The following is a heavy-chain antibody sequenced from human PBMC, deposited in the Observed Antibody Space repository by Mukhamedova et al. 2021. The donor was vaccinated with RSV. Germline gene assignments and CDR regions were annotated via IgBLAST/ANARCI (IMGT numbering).Heavy chain of an antibody. V-gene: IGHV3-23*01. CDR3: AIGGLGEGSLISY. J-gene: IGHJ4*02. D-gene: IGHD3-16*02. Sequence: QAPGKGLEWVSAISGSGGSTYYADSVKGRFTISRDNSKNTLYLQMNSLRAEDTAVYYCAIGGLGEGSLISYGGQGTL. CDR2: ISGSGGST.